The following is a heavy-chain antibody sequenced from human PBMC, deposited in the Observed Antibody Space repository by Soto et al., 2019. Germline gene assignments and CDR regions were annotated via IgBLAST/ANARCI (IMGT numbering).Heavy chain of an antibody. CDR3: ARRGYGSRWPNVYMDV. V-gene: IGHV3-64*01. CDR1: GFTFSNYE. Sequence: GVSLWLSCAASGFTFSNYEMQWVRQAPGKGLEYVSGISNNGAHTDYAKSVKGRFTISRDNSENTLYLQMGSLRAEDMALYYCARRGYGSRWPNVYMDVWGKGTTVSVSS. J-gene: IGHJ6*03. D-gene: IGHD6-13*01. CDR2: ISNNGAHT.